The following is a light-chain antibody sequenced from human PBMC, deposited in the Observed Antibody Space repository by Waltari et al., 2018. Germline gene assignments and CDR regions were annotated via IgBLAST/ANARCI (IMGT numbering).Light chain of an antibody. CDR3: QQYVTLPAT. CDR2: HAS. J-gene: IGKJ1*01. V-gene: IGKV3-20*01. Sequence: EIVLTQSPDPLSSSPGARAPLSCRASQSVRWFLAWYQQKPGQAPRLLIYHASSRATGIPDRFSGSGSGTDLSLTISRLEPEDFAVYYCQQYVTLPATFGQGTKLEIK. CDR1: QSVRWF.